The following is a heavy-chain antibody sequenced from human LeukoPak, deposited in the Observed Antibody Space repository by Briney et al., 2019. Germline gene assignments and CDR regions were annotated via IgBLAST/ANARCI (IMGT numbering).Heavy chain of an antibody. CDR2: IYHSGST. J-gene: IGHJ4*02. Sequence: SETLSLTCAVSGYSISSVYYWGWIRQPPGKGLEWLGSIYHSGSTYYNPSLKSRVTISVDTSTNQFALKLSSVTAADTAFYYCARHVEIAVAGPIEYWGQGTLVPVSS. V-gene: IGHV4-38-2*01. CDR3: ARHVEIAVAGPIEY. D-gene: IGHD6-19*01. CDR1: GYSISSVYY.